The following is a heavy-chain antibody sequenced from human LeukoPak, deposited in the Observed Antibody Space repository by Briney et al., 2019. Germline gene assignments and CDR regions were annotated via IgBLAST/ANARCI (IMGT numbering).Heavy chain of an antibody. J-gene: IGHJ5*02. CDR3: ARGQRATPFMMSRNWFDP. V-gene: IGHV4-34*01. CDR2: INHSGST. CDR1: DESFSGHY. D-gene: IGHD5-24*01. Sequence: PSETLSLTCAVDDESFSGHYWSWIRQPPGKGLEWIGEINHSGSTDFNPSLRSRVSISVDTSESQVSLKMTSVTAADTAVYYCARGQRATPFMMSRNWFDPWGRGTLVTVSS.